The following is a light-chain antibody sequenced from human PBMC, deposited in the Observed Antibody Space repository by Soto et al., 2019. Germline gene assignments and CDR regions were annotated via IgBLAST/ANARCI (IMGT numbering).Light chain of an antibody. V-gene: IGKV1-39*01. CDR1: QSISSY. J-gene: IGKJ1*01. Sequence: DIQMTQSPSSLSASVGDRVTITCRASQSISSYLNWYQQKPGKAPKLLIYAASSLQSGVPSRFSGSGSGKDLTLTISSLQPEDFATYYCKQSYSTHRTFGQGTKVDIX. CDR2: AAS. CDR3: KQSYSTHRT.